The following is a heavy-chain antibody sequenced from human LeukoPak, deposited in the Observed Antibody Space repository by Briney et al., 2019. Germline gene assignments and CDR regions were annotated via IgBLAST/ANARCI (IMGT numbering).Heavy chain of an antibody. V-gene: IGHV3-11*01. Sequence: GGSLRLSCSASGFSFSDYDMNWIRQAPGEGLEWVAYIRSDGSTVYDAASVKGRFTISRDNAAKSLFLQMNTLRAEDTAVYYCAREGRGYYGDFDFWGQGTLVTVSS. CDR1: GFSFSDYD. CDR2: IRSDGSTV. D-gene: IGHD3-22*01. CDR3: AREGRGYYGDFDF. J-gene: IGHJ4*02.